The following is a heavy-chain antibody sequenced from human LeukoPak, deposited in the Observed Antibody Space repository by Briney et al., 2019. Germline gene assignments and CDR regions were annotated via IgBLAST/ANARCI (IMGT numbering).Heavy chain of an antibody. CDR1: GFTFSSYG. CDR2: ISGSGTST. J-gene: IGHJ6*02. Sequence: GGSLRLSCAASGFTFSSYGMSWVRQAPGKGLEWVAAISGSGTSTYYADSVKGRFTISRDNSKNTLSLQMNSLRAEDTAVYYCAKGGAGHYYGMDVWGQGTTVTVSS. D-gene: IGHD3-16*01. CDR3: AKGGAGHYYGMDV. V-gene: IGHV3-23*01.